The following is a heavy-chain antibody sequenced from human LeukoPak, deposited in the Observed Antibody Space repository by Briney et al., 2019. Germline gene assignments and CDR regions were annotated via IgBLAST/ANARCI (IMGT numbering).Heavy chain of an antibody. CDR3: ARVAAGTYWYYAMDV. CDR2: ISYTGST. CDR1: GDSIGNRSYY. D-gene: IGHD2-15*01. Sequence: PSETLSLTCSVSGDSIGNRSYYWGWIRQPPGKGLAWIGSISYTGSTYYNPSLQSRVTISADMSKNHLSVKLSSVTAADTAVYYCARVAAGTYWYYAMDVWGQGTTVTVSS. J-gene: IGHJ6*02. V-gene: IGHV4-39*07.